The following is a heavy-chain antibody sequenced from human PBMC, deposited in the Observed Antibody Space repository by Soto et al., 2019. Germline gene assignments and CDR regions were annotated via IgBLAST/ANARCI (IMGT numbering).Heavy chain of an antibody. Sequence: ASVKVSCKASGYTFPSYGVNWVRQAPGQGLEWMGWISAYNGHTKYAQNLQGRVTMTTETSATTAYMELRSLRSDDTAVYYCAREYCSSTSCLGGFDYWGQGTLVTV. CDR2: ISAYNGHT. CDR1: GYTFPSYG. CDR3: AREYCSSTSCLGGFDY. D-gene: IGHD2-2*01. V-gene: IGHV1-18*04. J-gene: IGHJ4*02.